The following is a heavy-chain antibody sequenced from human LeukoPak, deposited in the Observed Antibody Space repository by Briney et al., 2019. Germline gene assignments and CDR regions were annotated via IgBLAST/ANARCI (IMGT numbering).Heavy chain of an antibody. J-gene: IGHJ4*02. CDR3: ARDRGGGIVVVPAALEYFDY. CDR1: GFTFSSYS. CDR2: ISSSSSYI. Sequence: GGSLRLSCAASGFTFSSYSMNWVRQAPGKGLEWVSSISSSSSYIYYADSVKGRFTISRDNAKNSLYLQMNSLRAEDTAVYYWARDRGGGIVVVPAALEYFDYWGQGTLVTVSS. D-gene: IGHD2-2*01. V-gene: IGHV3-21*01.